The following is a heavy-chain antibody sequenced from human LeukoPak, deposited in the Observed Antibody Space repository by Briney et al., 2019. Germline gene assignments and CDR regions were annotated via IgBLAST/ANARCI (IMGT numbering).Heavy chain of an antibody. J-gene: IGHJ3*02. CDR1: GYTFTGYY. CDR3: AKTMVRGVKGQGAFDI. CDR2: INPNSGGT. D-gene: IGHD3-10*01. V-gene: IGHV1-2*02. Sequence: ASVKVSCKASGYTFTGYYMHWVRQAPGQGLEWMGWINPNSGGTNYAQKFQGRVTMTRDTSISTAYMELCRLRSDDTAVYYCAKTMVRGVKGQGAFDIWGQGTMVTVSS.